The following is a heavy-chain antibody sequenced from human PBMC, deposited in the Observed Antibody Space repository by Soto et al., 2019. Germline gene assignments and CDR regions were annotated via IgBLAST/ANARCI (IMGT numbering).Heavy chain of an antibody. V-gene: IGHV3-30*18. D-gene: IGHD6-19*01. Sequence: QVQLVESGGGVVQPGRSLRLSCAASGFTFSSYGMHWVRQAPGKGLEWVAVISYDGSNKYYADSVKGRFTISRDNSKNTLYLQMNSLRAEDTAVYYCAKDLWAVAGAEGNYFDYWGQGTLVTVSS. J-gene: IGHJ4*02. CDR3: AKDLWAVAGAEGNYFDY. CDR2: ISYDGSNK. CDR1: GFTFSSYG.